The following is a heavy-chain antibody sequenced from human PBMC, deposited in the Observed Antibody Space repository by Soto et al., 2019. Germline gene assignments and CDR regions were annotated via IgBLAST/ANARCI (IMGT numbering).Heavy chain of an antibody. Sequence: QVQLVQSGAEGKKPGFSVKVSCKASGGTFSSYSINWVRQAPGQGLEWMGGIIPIFGTANYAQKFQGRVTLTADESTSPAHMELSSLRNEDTAVYYCATPFQSWPGGWYFDLWGRGTLVTVSS. CDR1: GGTFSSYS. J-gene: IGHJ2*01. CDR3: ATPFQSWPGGWYFDL. D-gene: IGHD3-16*01. V-gene: IGHV1-69*01. CDR2: IIPIFGTA.